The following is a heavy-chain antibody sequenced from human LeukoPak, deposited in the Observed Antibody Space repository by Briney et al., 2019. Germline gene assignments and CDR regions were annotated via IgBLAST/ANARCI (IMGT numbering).Heavy chain of an antibody. CDR1: GFTFSSYW. CDR2: IQQGSFEK. D-gene: IGHD3-10*01. CDR3: ATEAYYHFDY. V-gene: IGHV3-7*01. Sequence: GGSLRLSCATSGFTFSSYWMSWVRQAPGKGLEWVAHIQQGSFEKYYVDSVEGRFTISRDNAGNSLYLQMDSLRAEDTAVYYCATEAYYHFDYWGQGALVTVSS. J-gene: IGHJ4*02.